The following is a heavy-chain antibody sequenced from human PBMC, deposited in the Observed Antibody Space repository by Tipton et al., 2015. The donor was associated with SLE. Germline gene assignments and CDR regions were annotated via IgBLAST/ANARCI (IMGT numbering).Heavy chain of an antibody. CDR1: GFTFDDYA. CDR3: AKDGGYCSGGSCYYFDY. J-gene: IGHJ4*02. CDR2: ISWNSGSI. D-gene: IGHD2-15*01. Sequence: SLRLSCAASGFTFDDYAMHWVRQAPGKGLEWVSGISWNSGSIDYADSVKGRFTISRDNAKNSLYLQMNSLRAEDTALYYCAKDGGYCSGGSCYYFDYWGQGTLVSVSS. V-gene: IGHV3-9*01.